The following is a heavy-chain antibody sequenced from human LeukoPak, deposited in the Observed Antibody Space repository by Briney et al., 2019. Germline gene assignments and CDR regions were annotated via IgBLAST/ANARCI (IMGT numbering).Heavy chain of an antibody. D-gene: IGHD5-24*01. V-gene: IGHV1-18*01. CDR1: GYLFTSYA. CDR3: ARDPLRGTCATYYNALDV. CDR2: ISAYNGNT. J-gene: IGHJ6*02. Sequence: ASVKVSCKACGYLFTSYAINWGRQAPGQGLEWMGWISAYNGNTDYAQKFQGRVTMTTDTSTSTAYMELRSLTSDDTAVYYCARDPLRGTCATYYNALDVWGQGTTVTVSS.